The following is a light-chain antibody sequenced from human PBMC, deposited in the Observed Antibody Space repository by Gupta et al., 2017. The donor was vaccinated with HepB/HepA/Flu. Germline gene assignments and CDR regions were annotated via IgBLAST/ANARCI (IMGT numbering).Light chain of an antibody. Sequence: SYVLTQPPSVSVAPGKTARITCGGNNIGSRSVHWYQQKPGQAPVLVVYEDGDRPSGIPERFSGSNSGNTATLNISRVEAGDEADDCCQVWDRKSDRVFGGGTKLTVL. CDR2: EDG. V-gene: IGLV3-21*03. CDR1: NIGSRS. CDR3: QVWDRKSDRV. J-gene: IGLJ3*02.